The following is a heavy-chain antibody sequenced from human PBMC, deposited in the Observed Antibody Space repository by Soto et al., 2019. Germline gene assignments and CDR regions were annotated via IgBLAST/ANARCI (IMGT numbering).Heavy chain of an antibody. CDR1: GGSISSGGYS. CDR2: MYHSGST. Sequence: SETLSLTCAVSGGSISSGGYSWSWIRQPPGKGLEWIGYMYHSGSTNYNPSLKSRVTISVDTSKNQFSLKLSSVTAADTAVYYCAREYYGSDSFDYWGQGTLVTVSS. D-gene: IGHD3-10*01. CDR3: AREYYGSDSFDY. V-gene: IGHV4-30-2*01. J-gene: IGHJ4*02.